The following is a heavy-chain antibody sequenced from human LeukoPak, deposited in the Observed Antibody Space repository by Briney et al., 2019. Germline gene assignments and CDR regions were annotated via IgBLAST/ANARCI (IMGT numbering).Heavy chain of an antibody. CDR1: GFIFDDYG. Sequence: PPGGSLRLSCAASGFIFDDYGMSWVRQAPGKGLEWVSGINWNGGRTDYADSVKGRFTISRDNAKNSLYLQMNSLRAEDTALYYCAKDYGSGNHYYYYMDVWGKGTTVTISS. CDR3: AKDYGSGNHYYYYMDV. D-gene: IGHD3-10*01. CDR2: INWNGGRT. V-gene: IGHV3-20*04. J-gene: IGHJ6*03.